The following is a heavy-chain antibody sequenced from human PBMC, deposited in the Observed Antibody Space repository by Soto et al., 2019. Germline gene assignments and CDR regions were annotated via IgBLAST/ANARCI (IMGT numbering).Heavy chain of an antibody. J-gene: IGHJ6*02. V-gene: IGHV3-30-3*01. CDR2: ISYDGSNK. CDR3: ARAGCDGGGGYTLVGVRYWMEV. D-gene: IGHD2-15*01. CDR1: GFTFSSYA. Sequence: QVQLVESGGGVVQPGRSLRLSCAASGFTFSSYAMHWVRQAPGKGLEWVAVISYDGSNKYYADSVKGRFTNSRENSKNTLYLQQNSLRAGDTAVYYGARAGCDGGGGYTLVGVRYWMEVWGQGATVTVCS.